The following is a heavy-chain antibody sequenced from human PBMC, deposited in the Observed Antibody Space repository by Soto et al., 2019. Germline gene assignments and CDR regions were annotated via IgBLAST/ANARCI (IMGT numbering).Heavy chain of an antibody. V-gene: IGHV1-3*01. J-gene: IGHJ5*02. D-gene: IGHD2-2*01. CDR3: ARDVPAAMGCFDP. Sequence: ASVKGSCNASGYTFTSYAMHWVRQAPGQRLEWMGWINAGNGNTKYSQKFQGRVTITRDTSASTAYMELSSLRSEDTAVYYCARDVPAAMGCFDPWGQGTLVTVSS. CDR1: GYTFTSYA. CDR2: INAGNGNT.